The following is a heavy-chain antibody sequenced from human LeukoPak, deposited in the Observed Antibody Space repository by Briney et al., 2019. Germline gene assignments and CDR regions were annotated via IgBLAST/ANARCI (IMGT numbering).Heavy chain of an antibody. Sequence: NPGGSLRLSCAASGFTFSSYSMNWVRQAPGKGLEWVSSISSSSYIYYADSVKGRFTISRDNAKNSLYLQMNSLRAEDTAVYYCARGWDVDTAMATNYFDYWGQGTLVTVSS. J-gene: IGHJ4*02. CDR1: GFTFSSYS. CDR2: ISSSSYI. D-gene: IGHD5-18*01. V-gene: IGHV3-21*01. CDR3: ARGWDVDTAMATNYFDY.